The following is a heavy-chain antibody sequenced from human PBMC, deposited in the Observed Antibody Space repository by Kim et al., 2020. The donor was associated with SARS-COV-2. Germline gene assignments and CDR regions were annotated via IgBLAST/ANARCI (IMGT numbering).Heavy chain of an antibody. CDR1: GFTFSSYA. Sequence: GGSLRLSCAASGFTFSSYAMSWVRQAPGKGLEWVSAISGSGGSTYYADSVKGRFTISRDNSKNTLYLQMNSLRAEDTAVYYCAKDDDYIWGSYRGADYWGQGTLVTVSS. V-gene: IGHV3-23*01. CDR2: ISGSGGST. CDR3: AKDDDYIWGSYRGADY. J-gene: IGHJ4*02. D-gene: IGHD3-16*02.